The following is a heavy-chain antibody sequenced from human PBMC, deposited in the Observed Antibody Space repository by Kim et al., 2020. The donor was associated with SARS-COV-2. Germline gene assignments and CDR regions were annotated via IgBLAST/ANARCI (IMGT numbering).Heavy chain of an antibody. D-gene: IGHD3-3*01. CDR2: ISSSSSYT. CDR3: ARVQNFWSGYYTGIYFDY. V-gene: IGHV3-11*05. J-gene: IGHJ4*02. CDR1: GFTFSDYY. Sequence: GGSLRLSCAASGFTFSDYYMSWIRQAPGKGLEWVSYISSSSSYTNYADSVKGRFTISRDNAKNSLYLQMNSLRAEDTAVYYCARVQNFWSGYYTGIYFDYWGQGTLVTVSS.